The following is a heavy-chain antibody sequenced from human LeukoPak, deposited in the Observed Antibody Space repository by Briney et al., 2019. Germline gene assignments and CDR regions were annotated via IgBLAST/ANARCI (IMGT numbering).Heavy chain of an antibody. CDR2: INPNNGDT. Sequence: ASVKVSCKASGYTFTGYYMHWVRQAPRQGLEWMGWINPNNGDTHYAQKFQGRVTMTRDTSISTAYMELSRLRSDDTAVYYCARGATYYDILTGPPTPELDYWGQGTLVTVSS. CDR1: GYTFTGYY. J-gene: IGHJ4*02. CDR3: ARGATYYDILTGPPTPELDY. D-gene: IGHD3-9*01. V-gene: IGHV1-2*02.